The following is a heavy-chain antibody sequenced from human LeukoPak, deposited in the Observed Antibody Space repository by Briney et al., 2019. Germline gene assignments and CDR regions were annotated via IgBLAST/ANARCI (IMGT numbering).Heavy chain of an antibody. V-gene: IGHV1-18*01. J-gene: IGHJ5*02. D-gene: IGHD1-26*01. CDR3: ARDGVMWVPVTSLDP. Sequence: ASVKVSCKASGYTFTSYGISWVRQAPGQGLEWLGWISAHNGNTNYVQKFQGRVTMTTDASTSTAYMELRSLRPDDTAVYYCARDGVMWVPVTSLDPWGQGSLVTVSS. CDR1: GYTFTSYG. CDR2: ISAHNGNT.